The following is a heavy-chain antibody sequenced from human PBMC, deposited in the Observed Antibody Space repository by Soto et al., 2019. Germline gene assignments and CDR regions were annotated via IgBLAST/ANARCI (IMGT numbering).Heavy chain of an antibody. D-gene: IGHD1-26*01. J-gene: IGHJ4*02. CDR1: GFTFSSYA. Sequence: QVQLVESGGGVVQPGRSLRLSCAASGFTFSSYAMHWVRQAPGKGLEWVAVISYDGSNKYYADSVKGRFTISRDNSKNTLYLQMNSLRAEDTAVYYCARDGVHGYSGSYYCDYWGQGTLVTVSS. CDR3: ARDGVHGYSGSYYCDY. V-gene: IGHV3-30-3*01. CDR2: ISYDGSNK.